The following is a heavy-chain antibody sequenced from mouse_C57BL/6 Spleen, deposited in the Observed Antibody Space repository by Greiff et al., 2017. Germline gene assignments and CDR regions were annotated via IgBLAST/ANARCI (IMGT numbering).Heavy chain of an antibody. J-gene: IGHJ3*01. CDR1: GFNIKDDY. CDR3: TSYYSNSGWCAY. Sequence: EVQLQQSGAELVRPGASVKLSCTASGFNIKDDYMHWVKQRPEQGLEWIGWIDPENGDTEYASKFQGKATITADTSSNTAYLQLSSLTSEDTAVYYCTSYYSNSGWCAYWGQGTLVTVSA. V-gene: IGHV14-4*01. CDR2: IDPENGDT. D-gene: IGHD2-5*01.